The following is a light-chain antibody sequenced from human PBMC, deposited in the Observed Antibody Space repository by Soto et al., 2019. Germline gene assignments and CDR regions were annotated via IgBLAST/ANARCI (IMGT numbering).Light chain of an antibody. J-gene: IGLJ2*01. CDR2: EDN. V-gene: IGLV1-51*02. Sequence: QSALTQPPSVSAAPGQTVTISCSGSSSNIGSNFVSWYQHLPGTAPKLLVYEDNQRPSGIPDRFSGSKSGTSATLGITGLRTGDEAHYYCGTWDNSLSSGVFGGGTQLTVL. CDR3: GTWDNSLSSGV. CDR1: SSNIGSNF.